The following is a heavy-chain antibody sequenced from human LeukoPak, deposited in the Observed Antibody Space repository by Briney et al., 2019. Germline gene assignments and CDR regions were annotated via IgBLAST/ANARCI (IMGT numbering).Heavy chain of an antibody. CDR2: INHSGST. CDR3: ARVCYRKPYYYYGMDV. CDR1: GGSFSGYY. D-gene: IGHD2-15*01. Sequence: SETLSLTCAVYGGSFSGYYWSWIRQPPGQGLEWIGEINHSGSTNYNPSLKRRVTISVDTSKNQFSLKLSSVTAADTAVYYCARVCYRKPYYYYGMDVWGQGTTVTVSS. J-gene: IGHJ6*01. V-gene: IGHV4-34*01.